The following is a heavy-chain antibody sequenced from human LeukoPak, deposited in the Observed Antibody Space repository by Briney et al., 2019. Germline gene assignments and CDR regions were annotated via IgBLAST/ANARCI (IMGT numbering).Heavy chain of an antibody. V-gene: IGHV3-7*01. D-gene: IGHD6-13*01. Sequence: GGSLRLSCAASGFTFSSYWMSWVRQAPGKGLEWVANMKQDGSEKYYVDSVKGRFTISRDNAKNSPYLQMISLRAEDTAVYDCASPLSSYSSSWYGCWGQGTLVTVSS. CDR2: MKQDGSEK. CDR3: ASPLSSYSSSWYGC. J-gene: IGHJ4*02. CDR1: GFTFSSYW.